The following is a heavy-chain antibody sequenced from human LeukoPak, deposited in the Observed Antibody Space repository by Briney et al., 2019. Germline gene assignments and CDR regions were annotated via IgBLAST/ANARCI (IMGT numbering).Heavy chain of an antibody. V-gene: IGHV3-7*01. CDR1: GFTFSFYS. J-gene: IGHJ4*02. D-gene: IGHD6-19*01. CDR2: IKQDGSEK. Sequence: GGSLRLSCAASGFTFSFYSMNWVRQAPGKGLEWVANIKQDGSEKYYVDSVKGRFTISRDNAKNSLYLQMNSLRAEDTAVYYCARDEFRAVAGRGNDYWGQGTLVTVSS. CDR3: ARDEFRAVAGRGNDY.